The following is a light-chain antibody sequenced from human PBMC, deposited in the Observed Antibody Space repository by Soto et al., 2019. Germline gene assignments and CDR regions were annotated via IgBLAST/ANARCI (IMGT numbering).Light chain of an antibody. CDR1: QGISNY. Sequence: DIQMTQSPSSLSASVGDRVTITCRASQGISNYLAWYQQNPGKVPKLLIYTASTLQSGVPSRFSGSGSGTDFTLTISSLQPEDVATYYCQKYNSAPWTFGQGNKVEIQ. CDR2: TAS. J-gene: IGKJ1*01. CDR3: QKYNSAPWT. V-gene: IGKV1-27*01.